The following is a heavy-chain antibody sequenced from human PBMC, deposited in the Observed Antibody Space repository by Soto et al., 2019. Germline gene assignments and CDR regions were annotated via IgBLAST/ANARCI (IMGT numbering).Heavy chain of an antibody. CDR1: GFTFSNYA. Sequence: GGSLRLSCAASGFTFSNYAMGWVRQDPGKGLEWVSSVSVTGGNTYYADSVKGRFTISRDNSKNTLYLQMNSLRAEDTAVYYCTKPYSINVFVITPFDYWGQGALVTVSS. V-gene: IGHV3-23*01. D-gene: IGHD3-22*01. CDR2: VSVTGGNT. J-gene: IGHJ4*02. CDR3: TKPYSINVFVITPFDY.